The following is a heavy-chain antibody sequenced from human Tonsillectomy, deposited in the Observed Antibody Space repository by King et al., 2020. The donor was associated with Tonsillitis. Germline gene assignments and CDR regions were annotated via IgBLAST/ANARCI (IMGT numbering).Heavy chain of an antibody. J-gene: IGHJ4*02. V-gene: IGHV4-39*01. Sequence: QLQESGPGLVKPSETLSLTCTVSGGSISSSSYYWGWIRQPPGKGLEWIGSIYYSGSTYYNPSLKSRVTISVGTSKNQFSLKLSSVTAADTAVYYCARQGYYYDSSGYYYAGGGYWGQGTLVTVSS. CDR2: IYYSGST. CDR1: GGSISSSSYY. CDR3: ARQGYYYDSSGYYYAGGGY. D-gene: IGHD3-22*01.